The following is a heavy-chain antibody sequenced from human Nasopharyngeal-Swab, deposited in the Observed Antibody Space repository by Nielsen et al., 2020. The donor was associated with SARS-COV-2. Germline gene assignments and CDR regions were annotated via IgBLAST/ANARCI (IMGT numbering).Heavy chain of an antibody. CDR3: ARGGQQPL. CDR1: GFTFSTYN. CDR2: ISGRTTYI. V-gene: IGHV3-21*01. J-gene: IGHJ4*02. Sequence: GEALKISCAASGFTFSTYNMHWVRQAPGKGLEWVSSISGRTTYIYYADSMKGRFTISRDNAKNSLYLQMSSLRAEDPAIYYCARGGQQPLWGQGTLVTVSS. D-gene: IGHD6-13*01.